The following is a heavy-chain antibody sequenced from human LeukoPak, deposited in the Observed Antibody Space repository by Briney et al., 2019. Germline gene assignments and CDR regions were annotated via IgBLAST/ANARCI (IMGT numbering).Heavy chain of an antibody. D-gene: IGHD1-14*01. CDR1: GFTFSNYA. Sequence: PGGSLRFSCAASGFTFSNYAMSWVRQAPGKGLEWVSGIPGSGGDTYYPDSVRGRFTISRDNSKNMLYLQMDYLRGEDTAVYYCVKEVTTIGVPVFDYWGQGTLVTVSS. V-gene: IGHV3-23*01. J-gene: IGHJ4*02. CDR2: IPGSGGDT. CDR3: VKEVTTIGVPVFDY.